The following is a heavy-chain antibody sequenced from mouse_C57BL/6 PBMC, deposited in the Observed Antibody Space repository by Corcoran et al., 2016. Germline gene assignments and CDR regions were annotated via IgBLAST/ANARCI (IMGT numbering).Heavy chain of an antibody. Sequence: EVQLQQSGPELVKPGASVKIPCKASGYTFTAYHMAWVKQSHGKSLEWIGDINPNNGGTIYNQKFKGKATLTVDKSSSTAYMELRSLTSEDTAVYYCARSPLLYSNYETWFAYWGQGTLVTVSA. V-gene: IGHV1-18*01. CDR3: ARSPLLYSNYETWFAY. D-gene: IGHD2-5*01. CDR2: INPNNGGT. CDR1: GYTFTAYH. J-gene: IGHJ3*01.